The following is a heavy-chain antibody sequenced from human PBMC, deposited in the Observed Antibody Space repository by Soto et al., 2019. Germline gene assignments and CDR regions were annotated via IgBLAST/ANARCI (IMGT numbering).Heavy chain of an antibody. Sequence: DVQLVESGGGLVQPGRSLRLSCAASGFTFDDYAMHWVRQAPGKGLEWVSGISWNSGSIGYADSVKGRFTISRDNAKNSLYLQMNSLRAENTAFYYCEKSLAPETPNWFDPGGQGTLVPVSS. CDR2: ISWNSGSI. J-gene: IGHJ5*02. CDR3: EKSLAPETPNWFDP. CDR1: GFTFDDYA. V-gene: IGHV3-9*01.